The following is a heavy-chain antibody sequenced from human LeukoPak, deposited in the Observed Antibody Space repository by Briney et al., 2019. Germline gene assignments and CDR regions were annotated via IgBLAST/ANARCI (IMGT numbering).Heavy chain of an antibody. V-gene: IGHV4-31*02. Sequence: PSQTLSLTWTVSGGSITSGGYYWSWIRHHPGKGLEWIGYIYYSGSSDYNPSLKSRVTISDDTSTNQFSLKLSSVTAADTAVYYCARNNGYGSGSHMGPYYFDYCGQGTLVTVSS. CDR1: GGSITSGGYY. J-gene: IGHJ4*02. CDR2: IYYSGSS. D-gene: IGHD3-10*01. CDR3: ARNNGYGSGSHMGPYYFDY.